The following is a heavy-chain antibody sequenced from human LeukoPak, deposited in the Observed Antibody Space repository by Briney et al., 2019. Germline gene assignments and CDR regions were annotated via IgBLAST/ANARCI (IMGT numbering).Heavy chain of an antibody. J-gene: IGHJ3*02. Sequence: ASVKVSCTASGYTFTGYYMHWMRQAPGQGLEWMGWINPNSGGTNYAQKFQGRVTMTRDTSISTAYMELSRLRSDDTAVYYCARDGRLGSPWFGDKGDDAFDIWGQGTMVTVSS. CDR3: ARDGRLGSPWFGDKGDDAFDI. CDR2: INPNSGGT. CDR1: GYTFTGYY. D-gene: IGHD3-10*01. V-gene: IGHV1-2*02.